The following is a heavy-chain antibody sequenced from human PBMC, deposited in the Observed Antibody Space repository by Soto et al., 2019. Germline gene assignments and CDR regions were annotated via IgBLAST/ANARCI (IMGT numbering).Heavy chain of an antibody. D-gene: IGHD2-2*01. V-gene: IGHV4-59*01. CDR1: GGSISSYY. J-gene: IGHJ4*02. Sequence: SETLSLTCTVSGGSISSYYWSWIRQPPGKGLEWIGYIYYSGSTNYNPSLKSRVTISVDTSKNQFSLKLSSVTAADTAVYYCASYQAHCSSTSCYEGGWYYWGQGTLVTVSS. CDR2: IYYSGST. CDR3: ASYQAHCSSTSCYEGGWYY.